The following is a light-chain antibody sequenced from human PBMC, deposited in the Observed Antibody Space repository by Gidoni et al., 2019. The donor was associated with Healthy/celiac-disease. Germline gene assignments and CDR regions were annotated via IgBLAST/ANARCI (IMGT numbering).Light chain of an antibody. V-gene: IGKV1-5*03. CDR2: KAS. J-gene: IGKJ4*01. Sequence: DFQMTQSPPTLSASVGDRVTITRRATQSISSQLAWYQQKPGKAPKLLISKASSLESGVPSRFSGSGSGTEFTLTISSLQPDDFATYYCQQYSSYSFTFGGGTKVEIK. CDR1: QSISSQ. CDR3: QQYSSYSFT.